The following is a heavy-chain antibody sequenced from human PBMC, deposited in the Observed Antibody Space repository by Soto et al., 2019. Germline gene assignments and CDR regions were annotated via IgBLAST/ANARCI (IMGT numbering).Heavy chain of an antibody. J-gene: IGHJ6*02. Sequence: QVQLVQSGAEVKKPGSSVKVSCKASGGTFSSYAICWVRQAPGQGLEWMGGIIPIFGTANYAQKFQGRVTITADESTSTAYMELSSLRSEDTAVYYCASHGITGTWVYYYGMDVWGQGTTVTVSS. V-gene: IGHV1-69*12. D-gene: IGHD1-7*01. CDR1: GGTFSSYA. CDR3: ASHGITGTWVYYYGMDV. CDR2: IIPIFGTA.